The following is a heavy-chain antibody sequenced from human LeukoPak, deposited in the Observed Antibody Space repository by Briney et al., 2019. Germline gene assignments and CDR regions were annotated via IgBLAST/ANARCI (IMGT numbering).Heavy chain of an antibody. CDR1: GDSVSTTNYY. D-gene: IGHD3-3*01. V-gene: IGHV4-39*01. CDR3: AKLGDYDFWSGYFHYFDY. CDR2: ISYTGNT. Sequence: SETLSLTCTVSGDSVSTTNYYWGWIRQPPGRGLEWIGSISYTGNTYYSPSLRSRITVSIDTSKNQFSLTLTSVTAADTAVYYCAKLGDYDFWSGYFHYFDYWGQGTLVTVSS. J-gene: IGHJ4*02.